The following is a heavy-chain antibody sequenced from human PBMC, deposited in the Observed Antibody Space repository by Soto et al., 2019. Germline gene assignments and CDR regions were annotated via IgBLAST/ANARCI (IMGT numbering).Heavy chain of an antibody. CDR3: AKDPGCGYSWGYLDF. J-gene: IGHJ2*01. CDR1: GFSFSTYG. D-gene: IGHD5-18*01. Sequence: QVHVEESGGGVVQPGRSLRLSCAASGFSFSTYGMHWVRQAPGKGLEWVAVISHDGGNEYYADSVKGRFTISRDSSKNTVYLQMNNVRAEDTAVYYCAKDPGCGYSWGYLDFWGVGTLVTVSS. V-gene: IGHV3-30*18. CDR2: ISHDGGNE.